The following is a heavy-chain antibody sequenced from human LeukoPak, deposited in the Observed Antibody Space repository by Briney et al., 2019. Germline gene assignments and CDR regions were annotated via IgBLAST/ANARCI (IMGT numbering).Heavy chain of an antibody. J-gene: IGHJ4*02. V-gene: IGHV4-34*01. Sequence: SETLSLTCAVYGGSFSGYYWSWIRQPPGKGLEWIGEINHSGSTNYNPSLKSRVTISVDTSKNQSSLKLSSVTAADTAVYYCARGPHRTYYDFWSGYYLDYWGQGTLVTVSS. CDR3: ARGPHRTYYDFWSGYYLDY. CDR2: INHSGST. D-gene: IGHD3-3*01. CDR1: GGSFSGYY.